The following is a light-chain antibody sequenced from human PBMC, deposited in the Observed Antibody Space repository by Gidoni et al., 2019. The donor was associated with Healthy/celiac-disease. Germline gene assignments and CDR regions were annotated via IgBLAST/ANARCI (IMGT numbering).Light chain of an antibody. CDR3: QQYYSTPYT. J-gene: IGKJ2*01. Sequence: DIVMTQSPDSLAVSLGERATINCKSSQSVLYRSNNKNYLDWDQQKPGQPPKLLIYWASTRESGVPDRFSGSGSGTDFTLTISSRQAEDVAVYYCQQYYSTPYTFGQGTKLEIK. CDR2: WAS. V-gene: IGKV4-1*01. CDR1: QSVLYRSNNKNY.